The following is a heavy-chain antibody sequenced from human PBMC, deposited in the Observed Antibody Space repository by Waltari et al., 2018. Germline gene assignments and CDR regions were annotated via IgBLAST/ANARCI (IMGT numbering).Heavy chain of an antibody. Sequence: IRRPPGKGVGLSRYIYYSVSTNYNPALKSRVTISVDTSKNQFSLKLSSVTAADTAVYYCARDGTYGMDVWGQGTTVTVSS. J-gene: IGHJ6*02. V-gene: IGHV4-59*01. CDR3: ARDGTYGMDV. D-gene: IGHD1-26*01. CDR2: IYYSVST.